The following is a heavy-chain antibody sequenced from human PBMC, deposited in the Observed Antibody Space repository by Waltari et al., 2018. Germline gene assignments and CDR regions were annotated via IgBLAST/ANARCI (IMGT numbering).Heavy chain of an antibody. CDR1: GFTFSSYA. Sequence: EVQLLESGGGLVQPGGSLRLSCAASGFTFSSYAMSWVRQAPGKGREWVSAISGSGGSTYYADSVKGRFTISRDNSKNTLYLQMNSLRAEDTAVYYCAKVVKLWSGPSPGPNWFDPWGQGTLVTVSS. D-gene: IGHD3-3*01. CDR2: ISGSGGST. V-gene: IGHV3-23*01. CDR3: AKVVKLWSGPSPGPNWFDP. J-gene: IGHJ5*02.